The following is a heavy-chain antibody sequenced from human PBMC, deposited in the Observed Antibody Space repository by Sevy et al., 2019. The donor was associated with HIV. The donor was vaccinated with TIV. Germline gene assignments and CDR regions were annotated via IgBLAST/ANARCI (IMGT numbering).Heavy chain of an antibody. CDR3: XXXXXXXSEIDY. CDR2: LNGDGSDI. J-gene: IGHJ4*02. D-gene: IGHD6-6*01. V-gene: IGHV3-74*01. Sequence: GGSLRLSCAASGFTFSNYYMNWVRQGPGKGLVWVARLNGDGSDINYADSVRGRFTISRDNTKNTLYLQMSSLRGEDXXXXXXXXXXXXXSEIDYWGQGTLVTVSS. CDR1: GFTFSNYY.